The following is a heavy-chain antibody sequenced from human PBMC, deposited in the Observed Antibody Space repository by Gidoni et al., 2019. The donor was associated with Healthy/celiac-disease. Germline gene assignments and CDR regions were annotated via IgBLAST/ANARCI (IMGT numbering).Heavy chain of an antibody. D-gene: IGHD2-2*01. V-gene: IGHV4-59*01. CDR2: IYYSGST. CDR3: ARDNRYCSSTSCYLGAFDI. J-gene: IGHJ3*02. CDR1: GGSISSYY. Sequence: QVQLQESGPGLVKPSETLSLPCTVSGGSISSYYWSWIRQPPGKGLEWIGYIYYSGSTNYNPSLKSRVTISVDTSKNQFSLKLSSVTAADTAVYYCARDNRYCSSTSCYLGAFDIWGQGTMVTVSS.